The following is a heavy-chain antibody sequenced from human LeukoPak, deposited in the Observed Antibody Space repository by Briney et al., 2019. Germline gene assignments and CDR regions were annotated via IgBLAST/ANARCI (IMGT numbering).Heavy chain of an antibody. CDR1: GFIFSRYW. V-gene: IGHV3-7*01. CDR3: ARRGGSYYADDY. Sequence: GGSLRLSCEPSGFIFSRYWMSWFRQAPGKGLEWVANIKEDGREKNYVDSVKGRFTISRDNTKNSLYLQMNRLRAEDTAIYYCARRGGSYYADDYWGQGNQVTVSS. D-gene: IGHD1-26*01. J-gene: IGHJ4*02. CDR2: IKEDGREK.